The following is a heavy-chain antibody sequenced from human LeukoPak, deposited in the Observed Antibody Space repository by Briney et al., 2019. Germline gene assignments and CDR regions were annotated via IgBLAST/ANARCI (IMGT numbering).Heavy chain of an antibody. CDR2: VSHGGSS. CDR1: GGSFSGYF. V-gene: IGHV4-34*01. J-gene: IGHJ4*02. Sequence: ASETLSLTCAVSGGSFSGYFRTWIRQPPGKGLEWIGEVSHGGSSSYNPSLKSRVTMSVDTSRNHFSLELRSVIAADTAVCYCVLLTFGEAKEAYWGQGTLVTVSS. CDR3: VLLTFGEAKEAY. D-gene: IGHD3-16*01.